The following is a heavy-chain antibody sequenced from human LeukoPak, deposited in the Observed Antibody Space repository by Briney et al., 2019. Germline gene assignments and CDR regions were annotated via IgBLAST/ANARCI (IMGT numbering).Heavy chain of an antibody. J-gene: IGHJ4*02. Sequence: PGGSLRLSCTASGFSFSDNFMGWIRQAPGKGLQWVSYINSGGDTSHYLDAVKGRFSISRDNSKRSLYLQMNRLRVDDTAVYYCARGGYGWTFNQWGQGTLVSVSS. D-gene: IGHD2/OR15-2a*01. CDR2: INSGGDTS. V-gene: IGHV3-11*01. CDR3: ARGGYGWTFNQ. CDR1: GFSFSDNF.